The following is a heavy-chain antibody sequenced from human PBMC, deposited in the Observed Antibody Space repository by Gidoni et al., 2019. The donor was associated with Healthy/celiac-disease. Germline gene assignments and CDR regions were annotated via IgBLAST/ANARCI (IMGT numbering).Heavy chain of an antibody. CDR2: INTNSGGT. V-gene: IGHV1-2*02. J-gene: IGHJ4*02. CDR3: ARAFCGGDCTLQY. Sequence: QVQLVQSGAEVKQPGAAVKVSCKASGYTFTGSYMHWVRQAPGQGLEWMGWINTNSGGTNYAQKFQGRVTMTRDTSISTAYMELSRLRSDDTAVYYCARAFCGGDCTLQYWGQGTLVTVSS. D-gene: IGHD2-21*02. CDR1: GYTFTGSY.